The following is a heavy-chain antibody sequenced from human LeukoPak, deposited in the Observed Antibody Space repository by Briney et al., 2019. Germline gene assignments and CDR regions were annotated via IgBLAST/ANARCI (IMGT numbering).Heavy chain of an antibody. J-gene: IGHJ3*02. V-gene: IGHV1-18*01. D-gene: IGHD2-15*01. CDR1: GSSFSTSG. CDR3: ARGVGSAFDI. CDR2: ISANDGNT. Sequence: GASVKVSCKASGSSFSTSGISWVRQVPGQGLEWMGWISANDGNTGYAQRLQGRVTMTTDTSTGTAYMEMRSLRFEDTAIYYCARGVGSAFDIWGQGTMVTVSS.